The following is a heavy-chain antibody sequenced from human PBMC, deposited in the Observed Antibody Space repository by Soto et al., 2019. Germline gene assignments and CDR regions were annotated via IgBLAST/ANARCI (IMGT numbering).Heavy chain of an antibody. J-gene: IGHJ4*02. CDR3: ARRRDGYNFYYFDY. V-gene: IGHV4-39*01. Sequence: SETLSLTCTVSGGSISSSSYYWGWIRQPPGKGLEWIGSIYYSGSTYYNPSLKSRVTISVDTSKNQFSLKLSSVTAADTAVYYCARRRDGYNFYYFDYWGQGTLVTVSS. D-gene: IGHD5-12*01. CDR2: IYYSGST. CDR1: GGSISSSSYY.